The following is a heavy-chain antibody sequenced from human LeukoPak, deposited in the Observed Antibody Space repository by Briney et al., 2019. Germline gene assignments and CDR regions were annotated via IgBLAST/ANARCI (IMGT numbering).Heavy chain of an antibody. J-gene: IGHJ3*02. CDR2: IIPIFGTA. Sequence: ASVKVSCKASGGTFSSYAISWVRQAPGQGLEWMGRIIPIFGTANYAQKFQGRVTITTDESTSTAYMELSSLRSEDTAVYYCARGGDGYNSEAFDIWGQGTMVTVSS. CDR3: ARGGDGYNSEAFDI. CDR1: GGTFSSYA. D-gene: IGHD5-24*01. V-gene: IGHV1-69*05.